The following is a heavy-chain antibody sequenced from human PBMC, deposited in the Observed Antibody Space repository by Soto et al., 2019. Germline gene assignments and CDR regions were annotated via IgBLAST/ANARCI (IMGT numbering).Heavy chain of an antibody. V-gene: IGHV1-3*05. CDR1: GYTFTSYA. D-gene: IGHD3-16*02. Sequence: QVQLVQSGAEEKKPGASVKDSCKASGYTFTSYAMHWVRQAPGQRLEWMGWINAGNGNTKYSQKFQGRVTITRDKAARTADMGLSSLRSEDTSVYYCAIERGVWGSYRQGYYFDYWGQGTLVTVSS. CDR2: INAGNGNT. CDR3: AIERGVWGSYRQGYYFDY. J-gene: IGHJ4*02.